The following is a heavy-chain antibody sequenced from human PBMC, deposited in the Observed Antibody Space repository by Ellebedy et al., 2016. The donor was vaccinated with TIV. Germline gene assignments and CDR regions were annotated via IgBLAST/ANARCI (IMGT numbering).Heavy chain of an antibody. CDR3: ARDPSSGYYDR. J-gene: IGHJ4*02. V-gene: IGHV4-39*07. D-gene: IGHD3-22*01. Sequence: MPSETLSLTCTVSGGSISSSSYYWGWIRQPPGKGLEWIGSIYYSRSTNYNPSLKSRVTISVDTSKNQFSLKLSSVTAADTAVYYCARDPSSGYYDRWGQGTLVTVSS. CDR2: IYYSRST. CDR1: GGSISSSSYY.